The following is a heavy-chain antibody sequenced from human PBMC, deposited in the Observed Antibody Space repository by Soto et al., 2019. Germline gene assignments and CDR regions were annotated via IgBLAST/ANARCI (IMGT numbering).Heavy chain of an antibody. V-gene: IGHV4-34*01. CDR3: ARGSRLRFLEWLFRGAFDI. CDR2: INHSGST. Sequence: RISQPPGKGLEWIGEINHSGSTNYNPSLKSRVTISVDTSKNQFSLKLSSVTAADAAVYYCARGSRLRFLEWLFRGAFDIWGQGTMVTVSS. D-gene: IGHD3-3*01. J-gene: IGHJ3*02.